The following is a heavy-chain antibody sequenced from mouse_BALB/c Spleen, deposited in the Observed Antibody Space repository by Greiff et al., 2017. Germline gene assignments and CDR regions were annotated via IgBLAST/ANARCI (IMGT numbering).Heavy chain of an antibody. V-gene: IGHV2-9*02. Sequence: VMLVESGPGLVAPSQSLSITCTVSGFSLTSYGVHWVRQPPGKGLEWLGVIWAGGSTNYNSALMSRLSISKDNSKSQVFLKMNSLQTDDTAMYYCARVAETARATFDYYAMDYWGQGTSVTVSS. CDR1: GFSLTSYG. CDR2: IWAGGST. J-gene: IGHJ4*01. CDR3: ARVAETARATFDYYAMDY. D-gene: IGHD3-2*01.